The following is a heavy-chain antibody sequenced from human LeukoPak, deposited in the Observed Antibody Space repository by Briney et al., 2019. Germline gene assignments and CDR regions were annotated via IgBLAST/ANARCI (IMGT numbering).Heavy chain of an antibody. CDR3: TRAAFNGYAGN. D-gene: IGHD5-12*01. CDR2: IYVGGST. Sequence: GGSLRLSCAASGFTVSNSYMSWVRQAPGKGLEWVSMIYVGGSTFYAGSVTGRFTISRDNSKNTLYLQMDSLRAEDTAIYYCTRAAFNGYAGNLGQGNLVTVSS. CDR1: GFTVSNSY. V-gene: IGHV3-53*01. J-gene: IGHJ4*01.